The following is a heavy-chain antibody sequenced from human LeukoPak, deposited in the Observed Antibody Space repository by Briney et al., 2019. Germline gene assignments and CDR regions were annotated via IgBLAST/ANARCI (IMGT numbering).Heavy chain of an antibody. CDR1: GFSFSSFA. J-gene: IGHJ4*02. V-gene: IGHV3-23*01. CDR2: TRGGGGST. CDR3: AKDHTSLGGLDY. D-gene: IGHD2-2*01. Sequence: GGSLRLACAASGFSFSSFAMTWVRQVPGKGLEWVSVTRGGGGSTTYADAVKGRFTISRDDSKNTVYLQMNSLRADDTAVYYCAKDHTSLGGLDYWGQGTLVTVSS.